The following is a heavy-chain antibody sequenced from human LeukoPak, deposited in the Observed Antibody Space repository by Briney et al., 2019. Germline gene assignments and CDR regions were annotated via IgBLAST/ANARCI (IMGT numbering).Heavy chain of an antibody. CDR3: ARLESGSYHDY. CDR2: ISGSGGST. D-gene: IGHD1-26*01. CDR1: GFTFSSYA. J-gene: IGHJ4*02. V-gene: IGHV3-23*01. Sequence: GGSLRLSCAASGFTFSSYAMSWVRQAPGKGLGWVSAISGSGGSTYYADSVKGRFTISRDNSKNTLYLQMNSLRAEDTAVYYCARLESGSYHDYWGQGTLVTVSS.